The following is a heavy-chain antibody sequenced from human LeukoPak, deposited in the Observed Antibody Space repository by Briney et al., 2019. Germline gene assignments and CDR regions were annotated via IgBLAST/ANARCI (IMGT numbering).Heavy chain of an antibody. V-gene: IGHV4-30-2*01. D-gene: IGHD2-15*01. CDR1: GGSIISGGYS. Sequence: SQTLSLTCAVSGGSIISGGYSWSWIRQPPGKGLEWIGYIYHSGSTYYNPSLKSRVTISVDRSENQFSLKLSSVTAADTAVYYCARSLGYCSGGSCRDAFDIWGQGTMVTVSS. J-gene: IGHJ3*02. CDR3: ARSLGYCSGGSCRDAFDI. CDR2: IYHSGST.